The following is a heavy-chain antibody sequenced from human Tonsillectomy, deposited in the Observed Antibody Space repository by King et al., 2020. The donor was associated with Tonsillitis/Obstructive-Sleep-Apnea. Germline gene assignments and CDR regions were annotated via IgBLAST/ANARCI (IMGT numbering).Heavy chain of an antibody. Sequence: VQLVQSGAEVKKPGSSVKVSCKASGGTFSSYAISWVRQAPVQGLEWMGGIIPIFGTANYAQKFQGRVTITADESTSTAYMELRSLRSEDTAVYYCARDSIAARPVYYWGQGTLVTVSS. V-gene: IGHV1-69*12. CDR2: IIPIFGTA. J-gene: IGHJ4*02. CDR1: GGTFSSYA. CDR3: ARDSIAARPVYY. D-gene: IGHD6-6*01.